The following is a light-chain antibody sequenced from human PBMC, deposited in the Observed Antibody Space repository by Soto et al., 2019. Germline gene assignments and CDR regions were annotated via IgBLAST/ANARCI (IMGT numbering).Light chain of an antibody. J-gene: IGKJ4*01. CDR3: QQRRVWPLT. CDR1: QSVSNY. V-gene: IGKV3-11*01. CDR2: DSS. Sequence: VLTQSPAILSLSPGERATLDCRASQSVSNYLAWYQQRPGQAPRLLIYDSSNRATSIPARFSASGSGTDFTLTISSLEPEDFAVYYCQQRRVWPLTFGGGTKVEIK.